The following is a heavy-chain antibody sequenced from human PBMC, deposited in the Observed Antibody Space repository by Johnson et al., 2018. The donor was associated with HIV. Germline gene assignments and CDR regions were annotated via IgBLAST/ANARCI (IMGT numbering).Heavy chain of an antibody. V-gene: IGHV3-53*01. Sequence: VQLVESGGGLIQPGGSLRLSCGVSGFAVSSNYMSWVRQAPGKGLEWVSIINSGGDTYYADSVKGRCNISRDNSKNTLYLQMNSLRAEDTALYYCAKDRSTGWYPAFDIWGQGTMVTVSS. CDR3: AKDRSTGWYPAFDI. CDR2: INSGGDT. J-gene: IGHJ3*02. CDR1: GFAVSSNY. D-gene: IGHD6-19*01.